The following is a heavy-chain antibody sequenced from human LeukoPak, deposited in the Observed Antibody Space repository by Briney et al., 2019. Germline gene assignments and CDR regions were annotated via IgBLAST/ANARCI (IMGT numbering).Heavy chain of an antibody. CDR1: GFTFSTYW. V-gene: IGHV3-74*01. D-gene: IGHD2-2*01. J-gene: IGHJ4*02. Sequence: PGGSLRLSCAGSGFTFSTYWMHWVRQAPGKGLVWVSRINPDGGSTSYADSVKGRFTISRDNAENTMYLQMNSLRAEDTAVYYCGSRIGYCSSSSCKAPYWGQGTLVTVSS. CDR3: GSRIGYCSSSSCKAPY. CDR2: INPDGGST.